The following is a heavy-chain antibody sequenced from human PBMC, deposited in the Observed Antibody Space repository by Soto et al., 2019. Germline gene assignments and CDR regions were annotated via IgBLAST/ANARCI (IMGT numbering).Heavy chain of an antibody. J-gene: IGHJ4*02. CDR2: IYYSGST. CDR1: GGSISSSSYY. V-gene: IGHV4-39*01. Sequence: QLQLQESGPGLVKPSETLSLTCTVSGGSISSSSYYWGWIRQPPGKGLEWIGSIYYSGSTYYNPSLKSRVTISVDTSKNQFPLKLSSVTAADTAVYYCASIAVANLFDYWGQGTLVTVSS. D-gene: IGHD6-19*01. CDR3: ASIAVANLFDY.